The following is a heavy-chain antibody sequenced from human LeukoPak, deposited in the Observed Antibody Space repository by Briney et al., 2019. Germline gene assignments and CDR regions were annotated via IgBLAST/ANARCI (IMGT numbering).Heavy chain of an antibody. J-gene: IGHJ3*02. CDR1: GYTFSNQW. D-gene: IGHD3-10*01. CDR2: IYPGDSGT. Sequence: GESLEISCEASGYTFSNQWIGWVRQMPGKGLEWMGIIYPGDSGTRYNPSFQGQVTISVDKSITTTYLQWSSLKASDTAMYYCARTGYHYGSGSHYAFDIWGQGTMVTVSS. V-gene: IGHV5-51*01. CDR3: ARTGYHYGSGSHYAFDI.